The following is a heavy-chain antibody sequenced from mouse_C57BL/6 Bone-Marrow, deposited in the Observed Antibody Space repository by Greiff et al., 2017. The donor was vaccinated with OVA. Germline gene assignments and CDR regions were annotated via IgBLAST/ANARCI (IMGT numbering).Heavy chain of an antibody. CDR3: ARPDYYGSSYYAMDY. J-gene: IGHJ4*01. CDR2: ISNGGGST. CDR1: GFTFSDYY. D-gene: IGHD1-1*01. V-gene: IGHV5-12*01. Sequence: EVQGVESGGGLVQPGGSLKLSCAASGFTFSDYYMYWVRQTPEKRLEWVAYISNGGGSTYYPDTVKGRFTISRDNAKNTLYLQMSRLKSEDTAMYYCARPDYYGSSYYAMDYWGQGTSVTVSS.